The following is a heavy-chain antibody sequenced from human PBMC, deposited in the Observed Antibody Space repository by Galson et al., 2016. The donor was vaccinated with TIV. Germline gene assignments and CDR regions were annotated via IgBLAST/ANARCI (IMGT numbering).Heavy chain of an antibody. D-gene: IGHD4-17*01. V-gene: IGHV3-7*01. Sequence: SLRLSCAASGFTFSTYWMSWVRQAPGEGLQWVANIKQDGTDQNYVDSVKGRFSISRDNAKYSLFLQMNTLRPEDTAVYYCARDWDDYGAHSALDDWGQGTLVTVSS. CDR1: GFTFSTYW. J-gene: IGHJ4*02. CDR2: IKQDGTDQ. CDR3: ARDWDDYGAHSALDD.